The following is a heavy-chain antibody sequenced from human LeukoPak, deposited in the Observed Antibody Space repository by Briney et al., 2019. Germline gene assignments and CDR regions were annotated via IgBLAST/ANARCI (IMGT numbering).Heavy chain of an antibody. J-gene: IGHJ3*02. CDR1: GYSFTCYD. D-gene: IGHD6-19*01. CDR3: ASLVAGDDAFDI. V-gene: IGHV1-8*01. Sequence: GASVKVSCKASGYSFTCYDINWVRQATGQGLEWMGWMNPNSGNTGYAQKFQGRVTMTRNTSISTAYMELSSLRSEDTAVYYCASLVAGDDAFDIWGHGTMVTVSS. CDR2: MNPNSGNT.